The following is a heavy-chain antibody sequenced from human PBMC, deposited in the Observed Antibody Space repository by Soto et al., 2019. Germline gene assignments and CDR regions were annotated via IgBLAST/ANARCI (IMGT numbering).Heavy chain of an antibody. J-gene: IGHJ4*02. CDR2: ISGSGGST. D-gene: IGHD6-6*01. CDR1: GFTFSSYA. V-gene: IGHV3-23*01. Sequence: GGSLRLSCAASGFTFSSYAMSWVRQAPGKGLEWVSAISGSGGSTYYADSVKGRFTISRDNSKNTLYLQMNSLRAEDTAVYYCAKDALFFIAARPSSVGYFDYWGQGTLVTVSS. CDR3: AKDALFFIAARPSSVGYFDY.